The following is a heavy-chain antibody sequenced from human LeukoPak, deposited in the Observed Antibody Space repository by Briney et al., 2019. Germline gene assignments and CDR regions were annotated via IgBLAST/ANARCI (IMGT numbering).Heavy chain of an antibody. V-gene: IGHV4-4*07. CDR2: IYTSGIT. J-gene: IGHJ4*02. CDR3: ARKATAATYFDY. CDR1: GGSISSYY. D-gene: IGHD2-15*01. Sequence: SETLSLTCTVSGGSISSYYWSWIRQPAGKGLEWIGRIYTSGITNYNPSFKSRVTMSVDTSKNQFSLKLTSVTAADTAVYFCARKATAATYFDYWGQGTLVTVSS.